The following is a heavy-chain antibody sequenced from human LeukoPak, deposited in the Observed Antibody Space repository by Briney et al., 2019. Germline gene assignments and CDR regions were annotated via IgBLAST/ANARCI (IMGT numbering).Heavy chain of an antibody. CDR2: IRSNANSYAT. CDR1: GFTFSGSA. V-gene: IGHV3-73*01. CDR3: TTLFDYGDQFDY. D-gene: IGHD4-17*01. Sequence: PGGSLRLSCAASGFTFSGSAMHWVRQASGKGLEWVGRIRSNANSYATAYAASVNGRFTISRDDSKNTAYLQMNSLKAEDTAVYYCTTLFDYGDQFDYWGQGTLVTVSS. J-gene: IGHJ4*02.